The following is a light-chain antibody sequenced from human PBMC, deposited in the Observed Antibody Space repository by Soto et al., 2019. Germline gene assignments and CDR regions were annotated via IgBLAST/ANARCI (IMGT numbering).Light chain of an antibody. J-gene: IGLJ1*01. V-gene: IGLV2-8*01. CDR3: SSYAGSSNV. CDR2: EVN. Sequence: QSALTQPRSVSGSPGQSVTISCTGTASDVGGYSYVSWYQQHPGKAPKLMIYEVNKRPSGVPDRFSGSKSGNTASLTVSGLQAEDEADYYCSSYAGSSNVFGTGTKLTVL. CDR1: ASDVGGYSY.